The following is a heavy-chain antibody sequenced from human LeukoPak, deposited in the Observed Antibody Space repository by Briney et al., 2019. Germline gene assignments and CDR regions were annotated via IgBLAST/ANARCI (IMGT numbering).Heavy chain of an antibody. V-gene: IGHV3-21*04. Sequence: GGSLRLSCAASGFTFSSYSMNWVRQAPGKGLEWVSSISSSSSYIYYADSVKGRFTISRDNSKNTLYLQMNSLRAEDTAVYYCARLGPYYFDYWGQGTLVTVSS. CDR3: ARLGPYYFDY. CDR1: GFTFSSYS. D-gene: IGHD3-16*01. CDR2: ISSSSSYI. J-gene: IGHJ4*02.